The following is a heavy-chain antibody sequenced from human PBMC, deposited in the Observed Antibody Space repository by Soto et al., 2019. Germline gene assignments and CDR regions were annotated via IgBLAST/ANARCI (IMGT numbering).Heavy chain of an antibody. Sequence: PSETLSLTCAVYGGSFSGYYWSWIRQPPGKGLEWIGEINHSGSTNYNPSLKSRVTISVDTSKNQFSLKLSSVTAADTAVYYCARRRITMVRGHIGNWFDPWGQGTLVTVSS. D-gene: IGHD3-10*01. J-gene: IGHJ5*02. V-gene: IGHV4-34*01. CDR2: INHSGST. CDR1: GGSFSGYY. CDR3: ARRRITMVRGHIGNWFDP.